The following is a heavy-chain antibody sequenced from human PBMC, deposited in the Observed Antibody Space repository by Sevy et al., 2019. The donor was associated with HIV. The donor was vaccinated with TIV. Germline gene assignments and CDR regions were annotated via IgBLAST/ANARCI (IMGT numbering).Heavy chain of an antibody. CDR3: ASVNTAMVNAFDY. V-gene: IGHV3-48*01. Sequence: GGSLRLSCAASGFTFSSYSMNWVRQAPGNGLEWVSYISSSSSTKYYADSVKGRFTISRDNAKNSLYLQMNSLRAEDTAVYYCASVNTAMVNAFDYWGQGTMVTVSS. CDR2: ISSSSSTK. D-gene: IGHD5-18*01. J-gene: IGHJ4*02. CDR1: GFTFSSYS.